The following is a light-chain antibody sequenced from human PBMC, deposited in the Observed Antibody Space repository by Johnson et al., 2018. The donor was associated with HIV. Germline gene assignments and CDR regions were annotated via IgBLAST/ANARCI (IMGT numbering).Light chain of an antibody. Sequence: QSVLTQSPSVSAAPGQKVTISCSGSSSTIGSNYVSWYQQLPGTAPRLLISANNERPSDIPDRFSGSNSGTSATLGTTGLQTGDEADYYCGTWDSSLSAHYVFGTGTKITVL. CDR2: ANN. CDR1: SSTIGSNY. CDR3: GTWDSSLSAHYV. J-gene: IGLJ1*01. V-gene: IGLV1-51*01.